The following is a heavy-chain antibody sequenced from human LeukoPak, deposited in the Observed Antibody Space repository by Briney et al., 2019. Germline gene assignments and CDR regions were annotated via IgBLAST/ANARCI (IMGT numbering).Heavy chain of an antibody. D-gene: IGHD5-12*01. CDR3: ASGGYSGYDLYYYYGMDV. CDR1: GGTFSSYA. Sequence: ASVKVSCKASGGTFSSYAISWVRQAPGQGLEWMGGIIPIFGTANYAQKFQGRVTITADESTSTAYMELSGLRSEDTAVYYCASGGYSGYDLYYYYGMDVWGQGTTVTVSS. CDR2: IIPIFGTA. V-gene: IGHV1-69*13. J-gene: IGHJ6*02.